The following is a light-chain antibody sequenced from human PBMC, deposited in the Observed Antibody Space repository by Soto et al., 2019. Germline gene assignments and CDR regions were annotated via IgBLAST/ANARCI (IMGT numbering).Light chain of an antibody. CDR3: QQYNSYRA. CDR1: QSIDTW. CDR2: KAS. Sequence: DIQMTQSPSTLSPSVVDTVTITFRASQSIDTWLAWHQQKPGRAPKPLISKASTLESGVPSRFSGSGSGTDFTLTISGLQPDDFAIYYCQQYNSYRAFGQGTKVDIK. V-gene: IGKV1-5*03. J-gene: IGKJ1*01.